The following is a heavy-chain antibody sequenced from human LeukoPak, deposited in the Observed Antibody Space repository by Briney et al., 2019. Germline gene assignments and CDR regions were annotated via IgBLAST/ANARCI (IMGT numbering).Heavy chain of an antibody. D-gene: IGHD6-13*01. CDR3: ARRIAEAGSHAFDI. V-gene: IGHV1-58*01. J-gene: IGHJ3*02. CDR2: IVVGSGNT. Sequence: SVKVSCKASGFTFTSSAVQWVRQARGQRLEWIGWIVVGSGNTNYAQKFQERVTITRDMSTSTAYMELSSLRSEDTAVYYCARRIAEAGSHAFDIWGQGTMVTVSS. CDR1: GFTFTSSA.